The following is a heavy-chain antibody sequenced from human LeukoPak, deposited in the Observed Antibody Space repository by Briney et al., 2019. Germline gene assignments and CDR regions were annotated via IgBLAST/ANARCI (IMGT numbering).Heavy chain of an antibody. CDR3: ARHPGSYFLPSSFDY. Sequence: PSETLSLTCAVYGGSFSGYYWSWIRQPPGKGLEWIGEINHSGSTNYNPSLKSRVTISVDTSKNQFSLKLSSVTAADTAVYYCARHPGSYFLPSSFDYWGQGTLVTVSS. D-gene: IGHD3-10*01. CDR2: INHSGST. CDR1: GGSFSGYY. J-gene: IGHJ4*02. V-gene: IGHV4-34*01.